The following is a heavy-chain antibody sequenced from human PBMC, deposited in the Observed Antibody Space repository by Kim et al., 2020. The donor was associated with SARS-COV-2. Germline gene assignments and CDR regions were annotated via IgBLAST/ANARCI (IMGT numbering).Heavy chain of an antibody. CDR2: IYYSGST. V-gene: IGHV4-59*08. Sequence: SETLSLTCTVSGGSISSYYWSWIRQPPGKGLEWIGYIYYSGSTNYNPSLKSRVTISVDTSKNQFSLKLSSVTAADTAVYYCARHDWFSYFDYWGQGTLVT. CDR3: ARHDWFSYFDY. J-gene: IGHJ4*02. CDR1: GGSISSYY. D-gene: IGHD3-9*01.